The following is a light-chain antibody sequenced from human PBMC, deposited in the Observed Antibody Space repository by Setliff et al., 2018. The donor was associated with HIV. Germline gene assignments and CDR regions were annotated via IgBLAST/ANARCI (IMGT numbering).Light chain of an antibody. Sequence: QSVLTQPRSMSGSPGQSVTISCTGTSSDVDACDYVSWYQHHPGKAPKLLIYDVSERPSGVPDRFSGSKSGNTASLTISGLQAEDEADYYCCSYAGSYTYVFGTGTKV. J-gene: IGLJ1*01. CDR2: DVS. CDR1: SSDVDACDY. CDR3: CSYAGSYTYV. V-gene: IGLV2-11*01.